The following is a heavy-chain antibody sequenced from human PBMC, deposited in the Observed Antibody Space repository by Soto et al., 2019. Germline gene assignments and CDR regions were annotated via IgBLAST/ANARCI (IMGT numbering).Heavy chain of an antibody. CDR1: GGSISSGDYY. J-gene: IGHJ6*02. CDR2: IYYSGST. Sequence: QVQLQESGPGLVKPSQTLSLTCTVSGGSISSGDYYWSWIRQPPGKGLEWIGYIYYSGSTYYNPSLKSRVTISVDTSKNQFSLKLSSVTAADTAVYYCAREGGYYGSGSYQGYYYGMDVWGQGTTVTVSS. V-gene: IGHV4-30-4*01. D-gene: IGHD3-10*01. CDR3: AREGGYYGSGSYQGYYYGMDV.